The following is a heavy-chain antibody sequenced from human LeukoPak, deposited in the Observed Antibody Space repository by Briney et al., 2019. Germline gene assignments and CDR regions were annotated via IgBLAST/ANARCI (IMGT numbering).Heavy chain of an antibody. CDR2: IYYSGST. Sequence: SETLSLTCTVSGGSISSSSYYWGWIRQPPGKGLEWIGSIYYSGSTYYNPSLKSRVTISVDTSKNQFSLKLSSVTAADTAVYYCARDRVSSSSWYGVWFDPWGQGTLVTVSS. D-gene: IGHD6-13*01. V-gene: IGHV4-39*07. CDR3: ARDRVSSSSWYGVWFDP. CDR1: GGSISSSSYY. J-gene: IGHJ5*02.